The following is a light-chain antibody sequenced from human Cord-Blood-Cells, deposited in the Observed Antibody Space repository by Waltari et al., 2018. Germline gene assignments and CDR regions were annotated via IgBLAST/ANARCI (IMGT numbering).Light chain of an antibody. J-gene: IGLJ3*02. CDR1: SSNIGSNY. Sequence: QSVLTQPPSASGTPGQRVTISCSGSSSNIGSNYVYWYQQLPGTAPKLLIYRDNHRPSGVPERFSGSKSGTSASLAISGLRSEDEADYYCAAWDDSLSGGVFGGGTKLTVL. CDR2: RDN. V-gene: IGLV1-47*01. CDR3: AAWDDSLSGGV.